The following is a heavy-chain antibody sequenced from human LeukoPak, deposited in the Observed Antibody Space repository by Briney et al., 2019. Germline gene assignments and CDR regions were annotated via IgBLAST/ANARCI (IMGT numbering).Heavy chain of an antibody. CDR1: GYTFTNYG. Sequence: ASVKVSCKASGYTFTNYGFSWVRQAPGQGLEWMGWISSYNGHTNYAQKLQGRVTMTTDTSTSTAYMELRSLRSDDTAVYYCARDCRAYSSGWPLDAFDIWGQGTMVTVSS. J-gene: IGHJ3*02. CDR3: ARDCRAYSSGWPLDAFDI. CDR2: ISSYNGHT. D-gene: IGHD6-19*01. V-gene: IGHV1-18*01.